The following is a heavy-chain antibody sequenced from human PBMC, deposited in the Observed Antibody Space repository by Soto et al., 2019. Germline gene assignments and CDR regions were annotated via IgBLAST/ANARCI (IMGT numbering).Heavy chain of an antibody. J-gene: IGHJ5*02. Sequence: QVQLVQSGAEVKKPGSSVKVSCKASGGTFSSYTISWVRQAPGQGLEWMGRIIPILGIANYAQKFQGRVTITADKSPSTAYLELSSLSSADTSVSYCASHPPDCTGLSCYSDDWFAPWVQGTLVTFSS. CDR2: IIPILGIA. CDR3: ASHPPDCTGLSCYSDDWFAP. CDR1: GGTFSSYT. D-gene: IGHD2-15*01. V-gene: IGHV1-69*02.